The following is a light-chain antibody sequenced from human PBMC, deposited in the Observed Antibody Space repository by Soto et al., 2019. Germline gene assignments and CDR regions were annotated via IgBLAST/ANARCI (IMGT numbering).Light chain of an antibody. V-gene: IGLV2-14*01. CDR1: SSDVGTRNF. J-gene: IGLJ1*01. Sequence: QSVLTQPASVSGSPGQSITISCTGTSSDVGTRNFVSWYQQHPGKAPKLMIYQVTNRPSGVSNRFSGSKSGNTASLTISGLQAGDEADYYCSSYTDSTNYVFXTGTKLTVL. CDR2: QVT. CDR3: SSYTDSTNYV.